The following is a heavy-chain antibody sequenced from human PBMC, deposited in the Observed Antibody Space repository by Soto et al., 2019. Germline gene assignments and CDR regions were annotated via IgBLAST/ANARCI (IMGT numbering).Heavy chain of an antibody. V-gene: IGHV4-59*01. J-gene: IGHJ6*03. CDR1: GGSISSYY. D-gene: IGHD6-19*01. Sequence: SETLSLTCTVSGGSISSYYWSWIRQPPGKGLEWIGYIYYSGSTNYNPSLKSRVTISVDTSKNQFSLKLSSVTAADTAVYYCARGGSCCWYVSQYYYYYMDVWGKGTTVTVSS. CDR3: ARGGSCCWYVSQYYYYYMDV. CDR2: IYYSGST.